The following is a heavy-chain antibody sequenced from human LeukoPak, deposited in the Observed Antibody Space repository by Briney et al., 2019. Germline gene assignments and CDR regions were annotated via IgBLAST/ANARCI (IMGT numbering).Heavy chain of an antibody. CDR2: INHSGST. CDR3: ARAGRGKKYYFDY. D-gene: IGHD5-12*01. J-gene: IGHJ4*02. CDR1: GGSFCGYY. Sequence: SETLSLTCAVYGGSFCGYYWSWIHQPPGKGLKWIGEINHSGSTNYNPSLNSRVTISVDTSKNQFSLKLSSVTAADTAVYYCARAGRGKKYYFDYWGQGTLVTVSS. V-gene: IGHV4-34*01.